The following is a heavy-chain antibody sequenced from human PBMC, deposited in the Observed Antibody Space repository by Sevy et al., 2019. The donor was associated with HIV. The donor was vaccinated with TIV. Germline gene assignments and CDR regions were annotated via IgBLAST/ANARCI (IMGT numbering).Heavy chain of an antibody. CDR1: GGSISAYY. V-gene: IGHV4-59*01. D-gene: IGHD5-12*01. Sequence: SETLSLTCTVSGGSISAYYWSWIRQPPGKALEYIGFIYYTGSTYYNPSLKNRVTISVDTSKNQFSLNLSSVTAADTAVYCCTRAPPVRSGDDSLNWFDPWGQGTVVTVSS. J-gene: IGHJ5*02. CDR2: IYYTGST. CDR3: TRAPPVRSGDDSLNWFDP.